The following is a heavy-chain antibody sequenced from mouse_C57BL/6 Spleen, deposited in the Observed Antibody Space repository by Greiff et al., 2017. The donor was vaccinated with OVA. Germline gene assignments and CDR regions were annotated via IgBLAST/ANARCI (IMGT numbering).Heavy chain of an antibody. V-gene: IGHV1-80*01. Sequence: QVQLQQSGAELVKPGASVKISCKASGYAFSSYWMNWVKQRPGKGLEWIGQIYPGDGDTNYNGKFKGKATLTADKSSSTAYMPLSSLTSEDSAVYFCASGFITTVGAMDYWGQGTSVTVSS. J-gene: IGHJ4*01. CDR3: ASGFITTVGAMDY. CDR1: GYAFSSYW. D-gene: IGHD1-1*01. CDR2: IYPGDGDT.